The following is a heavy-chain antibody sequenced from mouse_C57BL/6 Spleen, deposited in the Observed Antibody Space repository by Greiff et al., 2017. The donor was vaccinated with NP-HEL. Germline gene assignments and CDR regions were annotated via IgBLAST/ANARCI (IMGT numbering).Heavy chain of an antibody. CDR1: GFTFSSYA. D-gene: IGHD1-1*01. V-gene: IGHV5-4*01. CDR2: ISDGGSYT. CDR3: ARDPPRITTVAATGYFDV. Sequence: EVKLVESGGGLVKPGGSLKLSCAASGFTFSSYAMSWVRQTPEKRLEWVATISDGGSYTYYPDNVKGRFTISRDNAKNNLYLQMSHLKSEDTAMYYCARDPPRITTVAATGYFDVWGTGTTVTVSS. J-gene: IGHJ1*03.